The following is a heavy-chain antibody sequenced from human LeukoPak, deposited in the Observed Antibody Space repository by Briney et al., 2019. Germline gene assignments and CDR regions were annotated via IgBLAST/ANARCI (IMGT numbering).Heavy chain of an antibody. CDR2: IYYSGTT. CDR1: GGSGGSITNYY. V-gene: IGHV4-59*01. D-gene: IGHD6-19*01. J-gene: IGHJ3*02. CDR3: ARTISSGWRRGDAFDI. Sequence: PSETLSLTCTVSGGSGGSITNYYWSWIRQPPGKGLEWIGYIYYSGTTNYNPSLKSRVTISLDTSKNQFSLKLRSVTAADTAVYYCARTISSGWRRGDAFDIWGQGTMVTVSS.